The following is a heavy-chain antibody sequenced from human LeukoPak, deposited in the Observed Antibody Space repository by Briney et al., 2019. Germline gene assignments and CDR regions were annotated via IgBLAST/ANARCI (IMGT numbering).Heavy chain of an antibody. J-gene: IGHJ6*03. CDR1: GYTFTSYG. D-gene: IGHD6-13*01. CDR3: ARDLLAAAGTDYYYYYMDV. Sequence: GASVKVSCKASGYTFTSYGISWVRQAPGQGLERMGWISAYNGNTNYAQKLQGRVTMTTDTSTSTAYMELRSLRSDDTAVYYCARDLLAAAGTDYYYYYMDVWGKGTTVTVSS. V-gene: IGHV1-18*01. CDR2: ISAYNGNT.